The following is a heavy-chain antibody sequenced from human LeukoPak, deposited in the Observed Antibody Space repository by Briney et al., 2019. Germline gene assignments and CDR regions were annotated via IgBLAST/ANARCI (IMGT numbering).Heavy chain of an antibody. CDR1: GGSISSGSYY. Sequence: PSETLSLTCTVSGGSISSGSYYWSWIRQPAGKGLEWIGRIYTSGSTNYNPSLKSRVTISVDTSKNQFSLKLSSVTAADTAVYYCASNIAVAGPDAFDIWGQGTMVTVSS. V-gene: IGHV4-61*02. CDR2: IYTSGST. J-gene: IGHJ3*02. D-gene: IGHD6-19*01. CDR3: ASNIAVAGPDAFDI.